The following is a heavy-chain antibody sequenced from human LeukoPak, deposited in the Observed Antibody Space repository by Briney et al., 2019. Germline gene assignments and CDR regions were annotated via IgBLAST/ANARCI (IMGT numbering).Heavy chain of an antibody. D-gene: IGHD4-17*01. CDR1: GGSFSGYY. Sequence: SETLSLTCAVYGGSFSGYYWSWIRQPPGKGLEWIGEINHSGSTNYNPSLKSRVTISVDTSKNQFSPKLSSVTAADTAVYYCASTTTGNFDYWGQGTLVTVSS. CDR3: ASTTTGNFDY. V-gene: IGHV4-34*01. J-gene: IGHJ4*02. CDR2: INHSGST.